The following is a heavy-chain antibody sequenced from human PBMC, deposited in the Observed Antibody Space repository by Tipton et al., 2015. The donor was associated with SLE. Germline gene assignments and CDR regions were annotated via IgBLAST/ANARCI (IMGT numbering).Heavy chain of an antibody. J-gene: IGHJ2*01. D-gene: IGHD7-27*01. V-gene: IGHV4-59*12. CDR2: IYYSGST. CDR1: GGSISSSY. Sequence: TLSLTCTVSGGSISSSYWSWIRQPPGKGLEWIGYIYYSGSTNYNPSLKSRVTISVDTSKNQFSLKLSSVTAADTAVYYCAGTNWGSYFDLWGRGTLVTVSS. CDR3: AGTNWGSYFDL.